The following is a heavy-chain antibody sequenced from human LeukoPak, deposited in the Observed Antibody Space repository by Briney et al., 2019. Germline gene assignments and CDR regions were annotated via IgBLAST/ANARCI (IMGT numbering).Heavy chain of an antibody. Sequence: GGSLRLSCAASGFTFSSYAMHWVRQAPGKGLEWVAVISYDGSNEYYADSVKGRFTISRDNSKNTLYLQMNSLRAEDTAVYYCARDGDSSGYYSSSGSFIDYWGQGTLVTVSS. CDR3: ARDGDSSGYYSSSGSFIDY. CDR1: GFTFSSYA. D-gene: IGHD3-22*01. V-gene: IGHV3-30-3*01. J-gene: IGHJ4*02. CDR2: ISYDGSNE.